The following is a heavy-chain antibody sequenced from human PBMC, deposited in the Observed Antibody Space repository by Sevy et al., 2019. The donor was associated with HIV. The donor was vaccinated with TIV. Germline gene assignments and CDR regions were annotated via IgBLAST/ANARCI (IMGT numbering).Heavy chain of an antibody. CDR3: AGAPPVRSGDDALNWFDP. Sequence: SETLSLTCTVFGGSISAYYWSWIRQSPEKGLQYIGYIYYTGSTNYNPSLKSRVTISVDTSKNQFSLRLTSVTAADTAIYCCAGAPPVRSGDDALNWFDPWGQGTLVTVSS. J-gene: IGHJ5*02. D-gene: IGHD5-12*01. V-gene: IGHV4-59*01. CDR1: GGSISAYY. CDR2: IYYTGST.